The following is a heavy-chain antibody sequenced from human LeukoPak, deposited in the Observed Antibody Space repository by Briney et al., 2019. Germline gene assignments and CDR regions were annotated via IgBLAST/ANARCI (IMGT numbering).Heavy chain of an antibody. CDR2: ISSSSSYI. Sequence: GGSLRLSCAASGFTFSSYSMNWVRQAPGKGLEWVSSISSSSSYIYYADSVKGRFTISRDNAKNSLYLQMNSLRAEDTAVYYCARETPSGVSIDYWGQGTLVTVYS. CDR1: GFTFSSYS. J-gene: IGHJ4*02. D-gene: IGHD1-14*01. CDR3: ARETPSGVSIDY. V-gene: IGHV3-21*01.